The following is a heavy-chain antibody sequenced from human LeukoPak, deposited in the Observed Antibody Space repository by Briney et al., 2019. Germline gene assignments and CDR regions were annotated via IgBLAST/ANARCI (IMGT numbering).Heavy chain of an antibody. Sequence: ASVKVSCKASGYTFTSYYMHWVRQAPGQGLEWMGIINPSGGSTSYAQKFQGRVTMTRDMSTSTVYMELSSLRSEDTAVYYCARGAAGTDYYYYYMDVWGKGTTVTISS. CDR3: ARGAAGTDYYYYYMDV. J-gene: IGHJ6*03. CDR1: GYTFTSYY. D-gene: IGHD6-13*01. CDR2: INPSGGST. V-gene: IGHV1-46*01.